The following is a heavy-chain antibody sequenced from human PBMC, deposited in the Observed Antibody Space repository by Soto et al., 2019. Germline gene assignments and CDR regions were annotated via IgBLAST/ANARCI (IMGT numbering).Heavy chain of an antibody. CDR2: ISNDGSNK. Sequence: RLSCAASGFVFNSYAMHWVRQAPGQGLQWVAVISNDGSNKFYADSVKGRFTISRDNSKNTLFLEMQSLRPEDTALFHCVRDFHSGSYFFDYWGQGALVTVSS. CDR1: GFVFNSYA. D-gene: IGHD1-26*01. V-gene: IGHV3-30-3*01. J-gene: IGHJ4*02. CDR3: VRDFHSGSYFFDY.